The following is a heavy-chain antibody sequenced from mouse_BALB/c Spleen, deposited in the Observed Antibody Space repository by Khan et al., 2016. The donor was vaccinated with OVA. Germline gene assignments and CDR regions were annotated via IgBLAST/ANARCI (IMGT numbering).Heavy chain of an antibody. V-gene: IGHV1S136*01. CDR1: GYKFKSYV. D-gene: IGHD2-3*01. J-gene: IGHJ3*01. CDR2: IYPVNDAT. CDR3: APVGCYYLSFVL. Sequence: VQLKQSGPEVVKPGASVKMSCKASGYKFKSYVMHWVKQKPGQGLEWIGYIYPVNDATKFNEKFNGKATMTSDKSSRTAYMELSNLTSEDSAVYYCAPVGCYYLSFVLWGQGTLVTVSA.